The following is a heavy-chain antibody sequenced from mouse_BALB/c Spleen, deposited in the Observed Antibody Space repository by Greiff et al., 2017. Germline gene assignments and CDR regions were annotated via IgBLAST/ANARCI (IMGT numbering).Heavy chain of an antibody. CDR3: ASGNYLYYYAMDY. Sequence: QVQLQQSGPGLVAPSQSLSITCTVSGFSLTSYGVHWVRQPPGKGLEWLGVIWAGGSTNYNSALMSRLSISKDNSKSQVFLKMNSLQTDDTAMYYCASGNYLYYYAMDYWGQGTSVTVSS. V-gene: IGHV2-9*02. CDR2: IWAGGST. J-gene: IGHJ4*01. CDR1: GFSLTSYG. D-gene: IGHD2-1*01.